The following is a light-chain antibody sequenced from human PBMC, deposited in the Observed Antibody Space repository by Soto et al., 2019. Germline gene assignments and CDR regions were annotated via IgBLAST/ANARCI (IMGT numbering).Light chain of an antibody. CDR2: DVS. V-gene: IGLV2-14*01. J-gene: IGLJ3*02. CDR1: SSDVGAYNF. Sequence: QSALTQPASVSGSPGQSITISCTGTSSDVGAYNFVSWYQQHPGKAPKLMIYDVSNRPSGVSNRFSGSMSGNTASLTISGLQAEDEADYYCSSYRSSSTWVFGGGTKLTVL. CDR3: SSYRSSSTWV.